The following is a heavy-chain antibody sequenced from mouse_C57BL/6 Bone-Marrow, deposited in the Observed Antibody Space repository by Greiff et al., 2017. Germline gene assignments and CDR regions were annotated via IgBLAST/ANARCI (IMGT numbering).Heavy chain of an antibody. CDR1: GYTFTSYT. Sequence: VQLVESGAELARPGASVKMSCKASGYTFTSYTMHWVKQRPGQGLEWIGYINPSSGYTKYNQKFKDKATLTADKSSSTAYMQLSSLTSEDSAVYYCARSLITTVVAPVDYWGQGTTLTVSS. D-gene: IGHD1-1*01. CDR2: INPSSGYT. CDR3: ARSLITTVVAPVDY. V-gene: IGHV1-4*01. J-gene: IGHJ2*01.